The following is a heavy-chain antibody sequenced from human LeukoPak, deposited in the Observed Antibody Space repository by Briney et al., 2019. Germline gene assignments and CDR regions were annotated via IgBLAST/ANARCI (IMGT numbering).Heavy chain of an antibody. CDR2: INPNSGGT. Sequence: ASVKVSCKASGYTFTGYYMHWVRQAPGQGLEWMGWINPNSGGTNYAQKFQGRVTMTRDTSICTAYMELSRLRSDDTAVYYCARGRRDGYNFWYYWGQGTLVTVSS. CDR1: GYTFTGYY. CDR3: ARGRRDGYNFWYY. D-gene: IGHD5-24*01. J-gene: IGHJ4*02. V-gene: IGHV1-2*02.